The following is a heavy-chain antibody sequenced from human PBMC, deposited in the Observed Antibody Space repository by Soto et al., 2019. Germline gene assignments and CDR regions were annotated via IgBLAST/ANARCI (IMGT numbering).Heavy chain of an antibody. D-gene: IGHD3-10*01. CDR1: SGSIRNYY. J-gene: IGHJ4*02. Sequence: QVQLQESGPGLVKPSETLSLTCSVSSGSIRNYYWNWIRQPAGKGLEWIGRIYTSGNSDYNPSLKSRVTMSADTSKNQLSLRLSSVTAADSAVYYCARLWFGKPPGYLDYWGQGIRVTISS. CDR2: IYTSGNS. CDR3: ARLWFGKPPGYLDY. V-gene: IGHV4-4*07.